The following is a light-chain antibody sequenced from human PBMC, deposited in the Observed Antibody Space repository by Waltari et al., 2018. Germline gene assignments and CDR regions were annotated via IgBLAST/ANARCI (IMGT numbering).Light chain of an antibody. CDR2: EGF. V-gene: IGLV2-23*01. J-gene: IGLJ3*02. CDR1: SSDVGHYKL. Sequence: QSALTQPASVSGSPGQSITISCTGPSSDVGHYKLLSWYQQPPGKPPKLIIYEGFKRPSGVSDRFSGSQSANTASLTISGLQAEDEADYYCSLYSTTTDMFGGGTKVSVL. CDR3: SLYSTTTDM.